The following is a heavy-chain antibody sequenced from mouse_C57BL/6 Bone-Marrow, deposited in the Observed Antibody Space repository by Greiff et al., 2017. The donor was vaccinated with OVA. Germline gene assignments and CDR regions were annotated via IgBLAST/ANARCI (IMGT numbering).Heavy chain of an antibody. J-gene: IGHJ2*01. CDR2: IFPGSGST. D-gene: IGHD3-2*02. Sequence: VQLQQSGPELVRPGASVKISCKAPGYTFTSHWMQWVRQRPGQGLEWIGEIFPGSGSTYYNEKFKGKATLTVDTSSSTAYMQLSSLTSEDSAVYYCARSVDSSGYYFDYWGQGTTLTVSS. CDR1: GYTFTSHW. V-gene: IGHV1-56*01. CDR3: ARSVDSSGYYFDY.